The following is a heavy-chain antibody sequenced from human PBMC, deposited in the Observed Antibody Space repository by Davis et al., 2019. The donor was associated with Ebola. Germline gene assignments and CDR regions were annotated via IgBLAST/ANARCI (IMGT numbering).Heavy chain of an antibody. V-gene: IGHV4-4*02. D-gene: IGHD2-21*01. J-gene: IGHJ6*02. CDR3: ARVIANHYYYYGMDV. Sequence: MPSETLSLTCAVSGGSISSSNWWSWVRQPPGKGLEWIGEIYHSGSTNYNPSLKSRVTISVDTSKNQFSLKLSSVTAADTAVYYCARVIANHYYYYGMDVWGQGTTVTVSS. CDR2: IYHSGST. CDR1: GGSISSSNW.